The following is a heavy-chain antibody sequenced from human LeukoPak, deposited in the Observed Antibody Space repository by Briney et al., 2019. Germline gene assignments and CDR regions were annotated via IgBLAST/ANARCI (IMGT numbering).Heavy chain of an antibody. V-gene: IGHV3-66*01. CDR1: GFTVSSTY. CDR2: IYSGGGT. J-gene: IGHJ4*02. D-gene: IGHD6-19*01. CDR3: ARAVAASYFDY. Sequence: GGSLRLSCAVSGFTVSSTYVGWVRQAPGKGLEWVSIIYSGGGTYYPDSVKGRFTMSRDNSKNTLYLQMNSLRAEDTAVYFCARAVAASYFDYWGQGALVTVSS.